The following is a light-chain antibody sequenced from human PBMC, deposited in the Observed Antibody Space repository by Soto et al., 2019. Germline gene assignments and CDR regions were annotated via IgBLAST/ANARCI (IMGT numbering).Light chain of an antibody. CDR1: EHISPD. CDR2: GVT. V-gene: IGKV1-6*01. J-gene: IGKJ2*01. Sequence: AIQMTQSPSSLSAYVEDRVTITCRASEHISPDLGWYQHSPGKAPKLLFYGVTGLQDGVPSRFSGSRSGTNFTLTISSVQAEDVESYYCLQDYSVPYTFGQGTNVEIK. CDR3: LQDYSVPYT.